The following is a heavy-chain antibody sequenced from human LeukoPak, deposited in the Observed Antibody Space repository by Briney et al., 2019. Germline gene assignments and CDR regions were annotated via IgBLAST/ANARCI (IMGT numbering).Heavy chain of an antibody. V-gene: IGHV4-59*01. Sequence: SETLSLTCTVSDGSISGYSWSWIRQPPGKGLEWIGYIYYSGSTNYNPSLKSRVTISVDTSKNQFSLKLSSVTAADTAVYYCASQGVYYYDSSANDAFDIWGQGTMVTVSS. CDR2: IYYSGST. J-gene: IGHJ3*02. CDR3: ASQGVYYYDSSANDAFDI. D-gene: IGHD3-22*01. CDR1: DGSISGYS.